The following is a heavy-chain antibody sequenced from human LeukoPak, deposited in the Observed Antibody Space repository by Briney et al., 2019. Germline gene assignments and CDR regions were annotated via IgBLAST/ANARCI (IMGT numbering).Heavy chain of an antibody. J-gene: IGHJ3*02. CDR3: ARNIVVVPAAIERDDAFDI. CDR1: GGSFSGYY. Sequence: KPPETLSLTCAVYGGSFSGYYWSWIRQPPGKGLEWIGEINHSGSTNYNPSLKSRVTISVDTSKNQFSLKLSSVTAADTAVYYCARNIVVVPAAIERDDAFDIWGQGTMVTVSS. D-gene: IGHD2-2*01. CDR2: INHSGST. V-gene: IGHV4-34*01.